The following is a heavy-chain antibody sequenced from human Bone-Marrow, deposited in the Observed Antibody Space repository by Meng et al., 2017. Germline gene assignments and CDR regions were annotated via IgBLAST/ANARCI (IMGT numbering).Heavy chain of an antibody. CDR2: INPKSGDT. CDR3: ARDEDISAAGKLFGDY. V-gene: IGHV1-2*06. Sequence: QVQLVASGAEVKKPGASVKGSCKASGSTFPDYWLHWVRRAPGQGLEWMGRINPKSGDTHYAQRFQGRVTMTGDTSISTAYMELSGLRSDDTAMYYCARDEDISAAGKLFGDYWGQGTLVTVSS. J-gene: IGHJ4*02. D-gene: IGHD6-13*01. CDR1: GSTFPDYW.